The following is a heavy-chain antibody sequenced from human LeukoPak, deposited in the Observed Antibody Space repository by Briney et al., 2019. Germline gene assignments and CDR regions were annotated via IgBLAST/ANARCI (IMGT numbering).Heavy chain of an antibody. J-gene: IGHJ3*02. CDR2: IYHSGST. D-gene: IGHD1-26*01. CDR1: GGSISSGGYS. V-gene: IGHV4-30-2*01. CDR3: ARENGAENAFDI. Sequence: SETLSLTCAVSGGSISSGGYSWSWIRQPPGKGLEWIGYIYHSGSTYYNPSLKSRVTISVDRSKNQFSLKLSSVTAADTAVYYCARENGAENAFDIWGQGTMVTVSS.